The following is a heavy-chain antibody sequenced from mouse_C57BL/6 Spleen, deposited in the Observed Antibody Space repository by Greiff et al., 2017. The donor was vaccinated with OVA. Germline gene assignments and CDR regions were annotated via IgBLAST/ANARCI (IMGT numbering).Heavy chain of an antibody. CDR1: GFNIKDDY. V-gene: IGHV14-4*01. CDR3: TTLYDYDGAMDY. Sequence: VQLQQSGAELVRPGASVKLSCTASGFNIKDDYMHWVKQRPEQGLEWIGWIDPENGDTEYASKFQGKATITADKSSNTAYLQLSSLTSEDTAVYYCTTLYDYDGAMDYWGPGTSVTVSS. J-gene: IGHJ4*01. CDR2: IDPENGDT. D-gene: IGHD2-4*01.